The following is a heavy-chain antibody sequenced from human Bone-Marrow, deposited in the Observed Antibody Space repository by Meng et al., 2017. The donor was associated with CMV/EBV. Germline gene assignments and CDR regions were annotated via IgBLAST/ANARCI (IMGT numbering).Heavy chain of an antibody. Sequence: ASVKVSCKASGYTFTGYYMHWVRQAPGQGLEWMGWINPNNGGTNYAQKFQGRVTMTRDTSISTAYMELSRLRSDDTAVYYCAREEVFAAAPLWGQGTLVTVSS. CDR2: INPNNGGT. J-gene: IGHJ4*02. V-gene: IGHV1-2*02. CDR1: GYTFTGYY. CDR3: AREEVFAAAPL. D-gene: IGHD6-13*01.